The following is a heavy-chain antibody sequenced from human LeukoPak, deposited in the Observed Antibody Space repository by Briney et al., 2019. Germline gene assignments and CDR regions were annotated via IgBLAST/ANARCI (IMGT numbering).Heavy chain of an antibody. CDR3: ACFLEWLLYPGY. CDR1: GYSISSGYY. Sequence: PSETLSLTCAASGYSISSGYYWGWIRQPPGKGLEWTGSIYHSGSTYYNPSLKSRVTISVDTSKNQFSLKLSSVTAADTAVYYCACFLEWLLYPGYWGQGTLVTVSS. CDR2: IYHSGST. V-gene: IGHV4-38-2*01. D-gene: IGHD3-3*01. J-gene: IGHJ4*02.